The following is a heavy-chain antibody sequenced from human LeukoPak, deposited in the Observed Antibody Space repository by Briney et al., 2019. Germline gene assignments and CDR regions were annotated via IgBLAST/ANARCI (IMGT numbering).Heavy chain of an antibody. CDR1: GGSIISSDYH. CDR2: ISYSGNT. Sequence: SETLSLTCTVSGGSIISSDYHWGWVRQPPGKGLEWIGTISYSGNTDYNPSLRSRVTISVDTSKNQFSLKLSSVTAADTAVYYCARGYSGSYLNYYYYYGMDVWGQGTTVTVSS. J-gene: IGHJ6*02. CDR3: ARGYSGSYLNYYYYYGMDV. V-gene: IGHV4-39*07. D-gene: IGHD1-26*01.